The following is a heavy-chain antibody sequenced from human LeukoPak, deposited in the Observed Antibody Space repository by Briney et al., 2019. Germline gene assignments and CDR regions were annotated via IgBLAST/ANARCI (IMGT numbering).Heavy chain of an antibody. V-gene: IGHV3-49*04. J-gene: IGHJ4*02. CDR3: ARGQTVSGAKYYFDF. Sequence: PGGSLRLSCGASGFTFSSYEMNWVRQAPGMGLEWVSFIRSRIYGGAPEYAASVRGRFSVSRDDSESIAYLQMNNLKSEDTAVYYCARGQTVSGAKYYFDFWSPGTLVTVSS. CDR1: GFTFSSYE. CDR2: IRSRIYGGAP. D-gene: IGHD3-10*01.